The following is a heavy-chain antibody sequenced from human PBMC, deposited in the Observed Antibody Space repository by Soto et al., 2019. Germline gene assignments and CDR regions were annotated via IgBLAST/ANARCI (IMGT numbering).Heavy chain of an antibody. CDR1: GFTFSSAA. CDR2: ISGSGGST. Sequence: GGSLRLSCAASGFTFSSAAMCWVRQAPGKGLEWVSVISGSGGSTYYADSVKGRFTISRDNSKNTLYLQINSLRAEDTAVYYCSKEGGYTYGYVDCWGQGTLVTVSS. CDR3: SKEGGYTYGYVDC. D-gene: IGHD5-18*01. J-gene: IGHJ4*02. V-gene: IGHV3-23*01.